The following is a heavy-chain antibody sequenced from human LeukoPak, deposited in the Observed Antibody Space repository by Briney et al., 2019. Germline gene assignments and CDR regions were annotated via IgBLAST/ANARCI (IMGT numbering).Heavy chain of an antibody. CDR2: INHSRST. CDR1: GGSFSGYY. V-gene: IGHV4-34*01. D-gene: IGHD3-22*01. CDR3: ARPYDSSGYYYYY. Sequence: SETLSLSCAVYGGSFSGYYWSWIRQPPGKGLEWIGEINHSRSTNYNPSLKSRVTISVDTSKNQFSLKLSSVTAADTAVYYCARPYDSSGYYYYYWGQGTLVTVSS. J-gene: IGHJ4*02.